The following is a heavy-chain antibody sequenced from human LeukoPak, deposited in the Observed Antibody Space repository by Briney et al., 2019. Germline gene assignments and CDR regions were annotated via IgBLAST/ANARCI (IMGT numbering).Heavy chain of an antibody. D-gene: IGHD3-3*01. CDR1: GFSFNTYG. Sequence: GGSLRLSCAASGFSFNTYGMHWVRQAPGKGLEWVAYIRYDGSTKYYADSVRGRFTISRDNTKNTLYLEMNSLRAEDTAVFYCAKKGGNYDYFDYWGQGNLVTVSS. J-gene: IGHJ4*02. CDR3: AKKGGNYDYFDY. CDR2: IRYDGSTK. V-gene: IGHV3-30*02.